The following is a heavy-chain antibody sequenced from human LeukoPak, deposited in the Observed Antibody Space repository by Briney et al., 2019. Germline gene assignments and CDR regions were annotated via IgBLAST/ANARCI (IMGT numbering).Heavy chain of an antibody. Sequence: ASVKVSCKASGYTFTSYYMHWVRQAPGQGLEWMGIINPSGGSTSYAQKFQGRVTMTRDTSTSTVYMELSSLRSEDTAVYNCARDQVVPAAEGILDYWGQGTLVTVSS. J-gene: IGHJ4*02. CDR2: INPSGGST. CDR3: ARDQVVPAAEGILDY. D-gene: IGHD2-2*01. CDR1: GYTFTSYY. V-gene: IGHV1-46*01.